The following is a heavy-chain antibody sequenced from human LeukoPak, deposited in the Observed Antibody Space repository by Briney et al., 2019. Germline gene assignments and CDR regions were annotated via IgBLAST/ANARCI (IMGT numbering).Heavy chain of an antibody. CDR3: AKDDAWLQFGE. V-gene: IGHV3-23*01. CDR2: ISGSGGST. J-gene: IGHJ4*02. D-gene: IGHD3-10*01. Sequence: GGSLRLSCAASGFTFSSYSMNWARQAPGKGLEWVSAISGSGGSTYYADSVKGRFTISRDNSKNTLYLEVISLTAEDTAVYYCAKDDAWLQFGEWSQGTLVTVSS. CDR1: GFTFSSYS.